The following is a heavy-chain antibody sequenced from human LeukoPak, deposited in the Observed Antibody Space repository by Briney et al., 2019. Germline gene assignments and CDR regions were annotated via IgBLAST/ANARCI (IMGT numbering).Heavy chain of an antibody. CDR1: GGPISGDY. D-gene: IGHD6-19*01. V-gene: IGHV4-59*01. Sequence: PSETLSLTCTVSGGPISGDYWSWIRQPPGKRLEWIGYLYYTGSTNYNPSLKSRVTISVDTSKNQFSLELASVTAADTTLYYCSRFQTSRGSFRFDYWGQGTLVTVSS. J-gene: IGHJ4*02. CDR3: SRFQTSRGSFRFDY. CDR2: LYYTGST.